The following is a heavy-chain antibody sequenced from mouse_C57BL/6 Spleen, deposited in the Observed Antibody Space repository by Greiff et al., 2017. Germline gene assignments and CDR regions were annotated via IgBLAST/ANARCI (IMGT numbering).Heavy chain of an antibody. CDR1: GYTFTSYW. V-gene: IGHV1-59*01. D-gene: IGHD2-4*01. CDR3: AKGGDYDRNYYAMDY. J-gene: IGHJ4*01. Sequence: VQLQQPGAVLVRPGTSVKLSCKASGYTFTSYWMHWVKQRPGQGLEWIGVIDPSDSYTNYNQKFKGKATLTVDTSSSTAYMQLSSLTSEDSAVYYCAKGGDYDRNYYAMDYWGQGTSVTVSS. CDR2: IDPSDSYT.